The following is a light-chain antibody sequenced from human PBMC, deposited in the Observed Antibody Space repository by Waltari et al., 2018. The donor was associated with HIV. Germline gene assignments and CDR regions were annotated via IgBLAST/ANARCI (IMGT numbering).Light chain of an antibody. CDR2: DAS. CDR3: QQYDNPRYN. Sequence: DIQMTQSPSSLSASVGDRVTITCQASQDINNYLNWYQQKPGKAPKVLIYDASSLETGVPSRFSGSGSGANFTFTISSLQPEDIAIYYCQQYDNPRYNFGQGTKLEIK. CDR1: QDINNY. J-gene: IGKJ2*01. V-gene: IGKV1-33*01.